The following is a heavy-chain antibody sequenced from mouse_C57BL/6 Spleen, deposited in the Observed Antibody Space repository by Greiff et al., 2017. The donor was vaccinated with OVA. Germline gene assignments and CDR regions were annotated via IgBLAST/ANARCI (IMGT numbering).Heavy chain of an antibody. D-gene: IGHD2-3*01. CDR3: AKDNDGYYPWYFDV. CDR2: IWRGGST. V-gene: IGHV2-5*01. J-gene: IGHJ1*03. CDR1: GFSLTSYG. Sequence: VKLMESGPGLVQPSQSLSITCTVSGFSLTSYGVHWVRQSPGKGLEWLGVIWRGGSTDYNAAFMSRLSITKDNSKSQVFFKMNSLQADDTAIYYCAKDNDGYYPWYFDVWGTGTTVTVSS.